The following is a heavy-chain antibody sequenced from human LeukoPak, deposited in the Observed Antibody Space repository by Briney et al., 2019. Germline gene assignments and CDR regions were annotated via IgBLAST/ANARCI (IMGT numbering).Heavy chain of an antibody. V-gene: IGHV3-74*01. CDR2: INSDGINT. Sequence: GGSLRLSCAASGFTFSSYWMHWVRQAPGKGLVWVSRINSDGINTSYADSVKGRFTISRDNAKNTLNLQMNSLRAEDTAVYYCARDPGQYYDTSDNWFDPWGQGTLVTVSS. J-gene: IGHJ5*02. CDR3: ARDPGQYYDTSDNWFDP. CDR1: GFTFSSYW. D-gene: IGHD3-22*01.